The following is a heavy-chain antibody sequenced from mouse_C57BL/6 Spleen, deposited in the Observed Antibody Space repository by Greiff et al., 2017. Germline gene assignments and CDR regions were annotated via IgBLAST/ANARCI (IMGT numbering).Heavy chain of an antibody. CDR1: GYTFTDYN. CDR2: INPNNGGT. V-gene: IGHV1-18*01. Sequence: VQLQQSGPELVKPGASVKIPCKASGYTFTDYNMDWVKQSHGKSLEWIGDINPNNGGTIYNQKFKGKATLTVDKSSSTAYMALRSLTSEDTAVYYCARYPGDYDAMDYWGQGTTVTVSS. D-gene: IGHD2-13*01. J-gene: IGHJ4*01. CDR3: ARYPGDYDAMDY.